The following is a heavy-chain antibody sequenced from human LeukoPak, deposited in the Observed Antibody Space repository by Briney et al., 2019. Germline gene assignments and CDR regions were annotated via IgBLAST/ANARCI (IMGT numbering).Heavy chain of an antibody. CDR2: IKQDGTEK. Sequence: GGSLRLSCAASGFTFTTYWMSWVRQAPGKGLEWVANIKQDGTEKYYVDSVKGRFTIPRDNAKNSLYLHMNSLRAEDTAVYYCARDYGGSSPFDYWGQGTLVTVSS. CDR1: GFTFTTYW. V-gene: IGHV3-7*01. J-gene: IGHJ4*02. CDR3: ARDYGGSSPFDY. D-gene: IGHD4-23*01.